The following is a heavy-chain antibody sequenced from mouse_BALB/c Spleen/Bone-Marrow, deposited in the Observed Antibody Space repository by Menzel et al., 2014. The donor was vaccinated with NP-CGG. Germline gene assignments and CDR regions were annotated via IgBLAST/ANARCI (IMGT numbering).Heavy chain of an antibody. Sequence: LVESGAELVKPGASVKLSCTASGFNIKDTHMHWVKQRPEQGLEWIGRIDPANGNTKYDPKFQGKATITADTSSNTAYLQLSXLTSEDTAVXXXXXXXXXXYAMDYWGXGTSVTVSS. J-gene: IGHJ4*01. V-gene: IGHV14-3*02. CDR2: IDPANGNT. CDR3: XXXXXXXYAMDY. CDR1: GFNIKDTH.